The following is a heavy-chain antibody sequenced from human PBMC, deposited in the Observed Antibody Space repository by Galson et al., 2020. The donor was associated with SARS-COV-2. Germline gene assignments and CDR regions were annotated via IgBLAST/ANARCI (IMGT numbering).Heavy chain of an antibody. D-gene: IGHD3-16*01. J-gene: IGHJ4*02. CDR1: GFNFNNYG. Sequence: GGSLRLSCIASGFNFNNYGMYWVRQAPGKGLEWVAVIWYAGGNKYYADSVKGRFTISRDNSRNTLYLQMNNLEIEDTALYYCARDLGGGPGDYWGQGTLVSVSS. V-gene: IGHV3-33*01. CDR3: ARDLGGGPGDY. CDR2: IWYAGGNK.